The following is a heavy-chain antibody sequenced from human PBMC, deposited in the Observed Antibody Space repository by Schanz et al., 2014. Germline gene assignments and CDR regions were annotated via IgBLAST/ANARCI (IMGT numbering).Heavy chain of an antibody. CDR1: GFNFRNYG. Sequence: QVQLVESGGGVVQPGRSLRLSCAASGFNFRNYGMHWVRQAPGKGLEWVAGATFDGTKKYYGDSVKGRFTISRDNSNNTLSLQMNSLRDEDTALYYCARDSGSSSWYPSDYWGQGTLVTVSS. J-gene: IGHJ4*02. CDR3: ARDSGSSSWYPSDY. CDR2: ATFDGTKK. V-gene: IGHV3-33*05. D-gene: IGHD6-13*01.